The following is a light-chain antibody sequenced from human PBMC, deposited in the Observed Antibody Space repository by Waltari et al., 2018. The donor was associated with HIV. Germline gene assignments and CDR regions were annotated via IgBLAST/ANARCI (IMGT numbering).Light chain of an antibody. V-gene: IGLV2-14*03. CDR2: DVS. CDR3: SSYTSSSTYV. CDR1: PTYGGGYGY. Sequence: QCALTQPASMPGSRTRSITISCSGTPTYGGGYGYAAWYQQHPGKAPKLMIYDVSNRPSGVSNRFSGSKSGNTASLTISGLQAEDEADYYCSSYTSSSTYVFGTGTKVTVL. J-gene: IGLJ1*01.